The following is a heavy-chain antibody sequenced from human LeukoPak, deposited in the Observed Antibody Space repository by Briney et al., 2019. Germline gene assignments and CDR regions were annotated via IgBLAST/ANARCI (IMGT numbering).Heavy chain of an antibody. CDR3: VRRGIEVAGIDK. D-gene: IGHD6-19*01. Sequence: GESLKISCQGSGYRFIDYWIGWVRQMPGKGLEWMGIIFPGDTDIKYSPSFQGQVTISADNSISTAYLLWSSLKASDTAMYYCVRRGIEVAGIDKWGQGTLVTVSS. CDR2: IFPGDTDI. CDR1: GYRFIDYW. V-gene: IGHV5-51*01. J-gene: IGHJ4*02.